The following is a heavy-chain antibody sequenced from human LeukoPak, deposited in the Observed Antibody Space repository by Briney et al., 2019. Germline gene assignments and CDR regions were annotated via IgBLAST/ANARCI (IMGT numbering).Heavy chain of an antibody. J-gene: IGHJ3*02. V-gene: IGHV3-74*01. CDR3: ARDRYCGDDCQSDAFDI. CDR1: GFTFSSTW. Sequence: GGSLRLSCAASGFTFSSTWMNWVRQGPGKGLEWVSRITSDGSSTIYADSVKGRFTISRDNAKSTVYLQMNSLRAEDTAVYFCARDRYCGDDCQSDAFDIWGQGTMITVSS. CDR2: ITSDGSST. D-gene: IGHD2-21*02.